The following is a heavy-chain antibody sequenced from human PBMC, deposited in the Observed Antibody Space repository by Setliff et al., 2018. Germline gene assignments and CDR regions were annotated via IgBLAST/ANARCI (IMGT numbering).Heavy chain of an antibody. D-gene: IGHD6-19*01. CDR3: ARVSQYSSGWYYYYYYGMDV. Sequence: SETLSLTCTVSGGSISSCSYYWGWIRQPPGKGLEWIGSIYYSGSTYYNPSLKSRVTISVDTSKNQFSLKLSSVTAADTAVYYCARVSQYSSGWYYYYYYGMDVWGQGTTVTVSS. CDR2: IYYSGST. CDR1: GGSISSCSYY. V-gene: IGHV4-39*07. J-gene: IGHJ6*02.